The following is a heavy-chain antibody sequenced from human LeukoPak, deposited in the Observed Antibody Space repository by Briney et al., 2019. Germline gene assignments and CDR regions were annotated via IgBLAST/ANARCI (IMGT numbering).Heavy chain of an antibody. CDR3: ARQGYSSGY. CDR2: IKQDGSEE. D-gene: IGHD6-19*01. Sequence: PGGSLRLSCAASGLTFSSYWMSWVRQAPGKGLEWVANIKQDGSEEYYVDSAKGRFTISRDNAKNSLYLQMNSLRVEDTAVYYCARQGYSSGYWGQGTLVTVSS. V-gene: IGHV3-7*04. CDR1: GLTFSSYW. J-gene: IGHJ4*02.